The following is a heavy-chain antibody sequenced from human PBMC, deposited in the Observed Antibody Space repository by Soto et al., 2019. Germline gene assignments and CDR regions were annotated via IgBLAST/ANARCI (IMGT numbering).Heavy chain of an antibody. V-gene: IGHV4-30-2*01. J-gene: IGHJ5*02. CDR2: IYNSGSV. Sequence: SETLSLTCAVSGGSMSSAGSSWSWIRQPPGGGLEWIGYIYNSGSVYYNPSLRRRVTISIDTSKNRLSLNLTSVTAADTAIYYCATVGNLRWCDPWGQGTLVTVSS. CDR3: ATVGNLRWCDP. CDR1: GGSMSSAGSS. D-gene: IGHD1-26*01.